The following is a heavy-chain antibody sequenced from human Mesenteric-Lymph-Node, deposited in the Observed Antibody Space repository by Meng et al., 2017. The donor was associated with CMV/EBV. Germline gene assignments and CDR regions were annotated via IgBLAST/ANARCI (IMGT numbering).Heavy chain of an antibody. CDR2: IFYTGST. CDR1: GGSVSGSRNY. D-gene: IGHD1-26*01. J-gene: IGHJ6*02. V-gene: IGHV4-39*07. CDR3: ARGSRGSYTVNHYYYYGMDV. Sequence: GSLRLSCTVSGGSVSGSRNYWGWIRQPPGKGLEGIGSIFYTGSTYYNPSLKSRVTIFVDTSKNQFSLKLSSVTAADTAVYYCARGSRGSYTVNHYYYYGMDVWGQGTTVTVSS.